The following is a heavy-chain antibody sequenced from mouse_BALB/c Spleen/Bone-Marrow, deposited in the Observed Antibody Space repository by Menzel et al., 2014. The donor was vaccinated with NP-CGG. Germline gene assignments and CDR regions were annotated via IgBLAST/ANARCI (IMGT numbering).Heavy chain of an antibody. CDR1: GYTFTSYY. CDR2: INPSNGGT. D-gene: IGHD2-13*01. Sequence: QVQLKESGAELVKPGASVKLSCKASGYTFTSYYTYWVKQRPGRGLEWIGEINPSNGGTNFNEKFKSKATLTVDKSTSTACMQLSNLTSEESAVYYCTREGDSPFAYWGQGILVTASA. CDR3: TREGDSPFAY. J-gene: IGHJ3*01. V-gene: IGHV1S81*02.